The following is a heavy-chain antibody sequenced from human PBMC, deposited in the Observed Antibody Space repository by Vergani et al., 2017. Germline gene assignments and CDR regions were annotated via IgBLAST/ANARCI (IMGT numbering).Heavy chain of an antibody. CDR2: ISYNGGNQ. Sequence: QVQLVESGGNLVQPGRSLRLSCAAAGFKFSNFGMHWVRQVPGKGLEWVAFISYNGGNQYYADSVQGRFTISRDNTKNILYLQMSSLRVEDTALYYCTRDVADTHSSIWPLNYHYFVDVSGEGSTVTVSS. D-gene: IGHD6-13*01. CDR3: TRDVADTHSSIWPLNYHYFVDV. J-gene: IGHJ6*03. CDR1: GFKFSNFG. V-gene: IGHV3-33*05.